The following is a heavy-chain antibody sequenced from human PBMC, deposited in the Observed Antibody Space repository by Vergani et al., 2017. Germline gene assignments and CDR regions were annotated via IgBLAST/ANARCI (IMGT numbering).Heavy chain of an antibody. D-gene: IGHD3-22*01. CDR2: ISGSGGST. V-gene: IGHV3-23*01. CDR1: GFTFSSYD. CDR3: AKDYDSSGYCDY. Sequence: EVQLLESGGGLVQPGGSLRLSCAASGFTFSSYDMSWVRQAPGKGLEWVSAISGSGGSTYYADSVKGRFTISRDNSKNTLYLQMNSLRAEDTAVYYCAKDYDSSGYCDYWGQGTLVTVSS. J-gene: IGHJ4*02.